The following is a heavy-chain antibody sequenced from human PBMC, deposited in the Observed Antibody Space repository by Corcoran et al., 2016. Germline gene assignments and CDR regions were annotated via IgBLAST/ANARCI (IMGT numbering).Heavy chain of an antibody. Sequence: EVQLVESGGGLIQPGGSLRLSCAASGFTVSSNYMSWVRQAQGKGLEWVSVIYSGGSTYYADSVKGRFTISRDNSKNTLYLQMNSLRAEDTAVYYCAREPPPGGYGMDVWGQGTTVTVSS. D-gene: IGHD3-10*01. J-gene: IGHJ6*02. CDR2: IYSGGST. V-gene: IGHV3-53*01. CDR3: AREPPPGGYGMDV. CDR1: GFTVSSNY.